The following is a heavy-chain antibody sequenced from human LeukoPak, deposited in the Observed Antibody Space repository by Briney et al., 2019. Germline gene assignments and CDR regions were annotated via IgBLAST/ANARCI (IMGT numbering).Heavy chain of an antibody. CDR3: ARDYRYRADTAMVNYYYYGMDV. J-gene: IGHJ6*02. D-gene: IGHD5-18*01. Sequence: GRSLRLSCAASGFSLSNHGMHWVRQAPGKGLEWVSVIYSGGSTYYADSVKGRFTISRHNSKNTLYLQMNSLRAEDTAVYYCARDYRYRADTAMVNYYYYGMDVWGQGTTVTVSS. CDR2: IYSGGST. CDR1: GFSLSNHG. V-gene: IGHV3-53*04.